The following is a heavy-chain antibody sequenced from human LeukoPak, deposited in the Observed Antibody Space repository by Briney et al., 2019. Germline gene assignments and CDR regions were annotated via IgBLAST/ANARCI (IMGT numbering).Heavy chain of an antibody. J-gene: IGHJ1*01. D-gene: IGHD1-26*01. CDR2: IYHSGST. Sequence: SETLSLTCTVSGYSISSGYYWGWIRQPPGKGLEWIGSIYHSGSTYYNPSLKSRVTISVDRSKNQFSLKLSSVTAADTAVYYCARVVGATTDEGYFQHWGQGTLVAVSS. V-gene: IGHV4-38-2*02. CDR3: ARVVGATTDEGYFQH. CDR1: GYSISSGYY.